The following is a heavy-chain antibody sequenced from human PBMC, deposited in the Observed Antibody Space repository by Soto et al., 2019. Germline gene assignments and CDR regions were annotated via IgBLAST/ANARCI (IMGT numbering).Heavy chain of an antibody. CDR3: ARDGGYYDSSGYSVTRYYFDY. D-gene: IGHD3-22*01. J-gene: IGHJ4*02. CDR1: GFTFSSYG. CDR2: IWYDGSNK. Sequence: QVQLVESGGGVVQPGRSLRLSCAASGFTFSSYGMHWVRQAPGKGLEWVAVIWYDGSNKYYADSVKGRFTISRDNSKNTLYLQMNSLRAEDTAVYYCARDGGYYDSSGYSVTRYYFDYWGQGTLVTVSS. V-gene: IGHV3-33*01.